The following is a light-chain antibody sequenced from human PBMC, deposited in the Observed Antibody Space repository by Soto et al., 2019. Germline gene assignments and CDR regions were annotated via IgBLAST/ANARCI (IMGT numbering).Light chain of an antibody. V-gene: IGKV3-20*01. CDR3: QQYGSPPQT. Sequence: EIVLTQSPGTLSLSPGEGATLSCRASQSVSSSHLAWYQQKRGQAPRLLIYGASSRATGIPDRFSGSGSGTDFTLTISRLEPEDFAVYFCQQYGSPPQTFGQGTKVDIK. J-gene: IGKJ1*01. CDR2: GAS. CDR1: QSVSSSH.